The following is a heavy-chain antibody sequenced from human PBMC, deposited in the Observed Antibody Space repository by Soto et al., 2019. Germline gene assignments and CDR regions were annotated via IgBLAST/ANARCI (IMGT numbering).Heavy chain of an antibody. CDR3: ARDSRSGYYLDY. D-gene: IGHD3-22*01. CDR1: GGSISSSSYY. V-gene: IGHV4-39*07. Sequence: SETLSLTCTVSGGSISSSSYYWGWIRQPPGKGLEWIGSIYHSGGTDYNPSLKSRVTITVDSSNNQFSLKLSSVTAADTAVYYCARDSRSGYYLDYWGQGTLVTVSS. J-gene: IGHJ4*02. CDR2: IYHSGGT.